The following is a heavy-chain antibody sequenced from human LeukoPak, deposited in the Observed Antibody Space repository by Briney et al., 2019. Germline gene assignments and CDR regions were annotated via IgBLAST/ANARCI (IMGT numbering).Heavy chain of an antibody. CDR3: ARTRDGYNYPWGY. V-gene: IGHV4-39*01. CDR2: FYYSGST. Sequence: WIRQPPGKGLEWIGSFYYSGSTYYNPSLKSRVTISVDTSKNQVSLKLTSVTAADTAVYYCARTRDGYNYPWGYWGQGTLVTVSS. D-gene: IGHD5-24*01. J-gene: IGHJ4*02.